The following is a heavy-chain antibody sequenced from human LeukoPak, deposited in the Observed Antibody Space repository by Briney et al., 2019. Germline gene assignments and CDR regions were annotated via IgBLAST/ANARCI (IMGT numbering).Heavy chain of an antibody. CDR2: IIPIFGIA. D-gene: IGHD2-15*01. J-gene: IGHJ4*02. CDR3: ARGHFYCSGGSCYGY. CDR1: GGTFSSYA. Sequence: GASVKVSCKASGGTFSSYAISWVRPAPGQGLEWMGRIIPIFGIANYAQKFQGRVTITADKSTSTAYMELSSLRSEDTAVYYCARGHFYCSGGSCYGYWGQGTLVTVSS. V-gene: IGHV1-69*04.